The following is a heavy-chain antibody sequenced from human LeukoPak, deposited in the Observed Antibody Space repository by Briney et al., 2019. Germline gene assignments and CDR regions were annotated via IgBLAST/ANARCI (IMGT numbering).Heavy chain of an antibody. CDR3: ACGIPGYSSSWYPSWFDP. V-gene: IGHV4-39*07. Sequence: SETLSLTCTVSGGSISSSSYYWGWIRQPPGKGLEWIGSIYYSGSTNYNPSLKSRVTISVDTSKNQFSLKLSSVTAADTAVYYCACGIPGYSSSWYPSWFDPWGQGTLVTVSS. D-gene: IGHD6-13*01. CDR1: GGSISSSSYY. J-gene: IGHJ5*02. CDR2: IYYSGST.